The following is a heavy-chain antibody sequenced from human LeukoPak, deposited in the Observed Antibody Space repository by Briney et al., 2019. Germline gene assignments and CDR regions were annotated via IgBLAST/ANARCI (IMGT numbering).Heavy chain of an antibody. J-gene: IGHJ4*02. CDR3: ARDKKSGESSEIDY. V-gene: IGHV3-74*03. Sequence: PGGSLRLSCAASGFTFSNYWVHWVRQAPGKGLVWVSRINRDGSTTKYADSVKGRFTVSRDNPKNTLNLQMNSQRAEDTAVYYCARDKKSGESSEIDYWGQGTLVTVSS. CDR2: INRDGSTT. CDR1: GFTFSNYW. D-gene: IGHD3-10*01.